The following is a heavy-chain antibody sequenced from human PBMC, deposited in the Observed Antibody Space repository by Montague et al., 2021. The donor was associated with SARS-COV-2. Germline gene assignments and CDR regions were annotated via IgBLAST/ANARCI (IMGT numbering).Heavy chain of an antibody. V-gene: IGHV4-59*01. CDR3: AREGGYYNYGLDV. D-gene: IGHD3-22*01. CDR1: GGSISNYY. Sequence: SETRSLTCTVSGGSISNYYWSWIRQPPGRGQEWIGYIYYSGSTDYSPSLKSRVTISLDTSKNQFSLKVTSVTAADTAVYYCAREGGYYNYGLDVWGQGTLVTVSS. J-gene: IGHJ6*02. CDR2: IYYSGST.